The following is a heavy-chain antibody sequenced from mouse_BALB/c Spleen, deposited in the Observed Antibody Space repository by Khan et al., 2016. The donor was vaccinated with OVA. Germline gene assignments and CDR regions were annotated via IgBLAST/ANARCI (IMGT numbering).Heavy chain of an antibody. D-gene: IGHD2-4*01. V-gene: IGHV3-2*02. CDR3: ARKDYYDYDPFPY. Sequence: VQLQESGPGLVKPSQSLSLTCTVTGYSITSEYAWNWIRQFPGNKLEWMGYINYSGNTRFNPSLKSRTSITRDTYKNQFFLQLNSVTTEDTATYYCARKDYYDYDPFPYWGQGTLVTVSA. J-gene: IGHJ3*01. CDR2: INYSGNT. CDR1: GYSITSEYA.